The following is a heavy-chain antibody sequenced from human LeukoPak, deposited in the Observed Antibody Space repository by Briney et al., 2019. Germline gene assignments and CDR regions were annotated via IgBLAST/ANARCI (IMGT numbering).Heavy chain of an antibody. Sequence: GSLRLSCAASGFAFSSYSMNWVRQPPGKGLEWIGEINHSGSTNYNPSLKSRVTISVDTSKNQFSLKLSSVTAADTAVYYCARRRRNYYYYMDVWGKGTTVTISS. CDR1: GFAFSSYS. CDR2: INHSGST. CDR3: ARRRRNYYYYMDV. V-gene: IGHV4-34*01. J-gene: IGHJ6*03.